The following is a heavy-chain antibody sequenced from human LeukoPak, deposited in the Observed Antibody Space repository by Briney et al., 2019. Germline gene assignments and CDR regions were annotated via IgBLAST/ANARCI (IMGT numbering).Heavy chain of an antibody. CDR2: TRYDGSKK. CDR3: AKDDAWLQYNY. CDR1: GFTFSSYG. D-gene: IGHD5-24*01. J-gene: IGHJ4*02. Sequence: GGSLRLSCAASGFTFSSYGMHWVRQAPGKGLEWVAYTRYDGSKKYYADSVRGRLTISRDNSKNTLYLEMDSLRAEDTAVYYCAKDDAWLQYNYWGQGTLVTVSS. V-gene: IGHV3-30*02.